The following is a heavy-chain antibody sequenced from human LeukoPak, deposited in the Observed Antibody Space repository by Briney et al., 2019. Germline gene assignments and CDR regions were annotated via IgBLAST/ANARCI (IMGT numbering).Heavy chain of an antibody. CDR3: ARSLIDYGGSYDAFDI. V-gene: IGHV3-23*01. Sequence: GGSLRLSCAASGFTFSSYGMSWVRQAPGKGLEWVSAISGRSGSTYYADSVKGRFTISRDNSKNTLYLQMNSLRAEDTAVYYCARSLIDYGGSYDAFDIWGQGTMVTISS. CDR1: GFTFSSYG. J-gene: IGHJ3*02. D-gene: IGHD4-23*01. CDR2: ISGRSGST.